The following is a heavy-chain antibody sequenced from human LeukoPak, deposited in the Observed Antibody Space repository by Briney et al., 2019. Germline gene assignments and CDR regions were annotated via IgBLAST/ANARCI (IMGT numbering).Heavy chain of an antibody. D-gene: IGHD5-12*01. CDR1: GYTFTGYY. J-gene: IGHJ4*02. CDR3: ASDRIVATIIDYFDY. Sequence: ASVKVSCKASGYTFTGYYMHWVRQAPGQGLEWMGWINPNSGGTNYAQKFQGRVTMTRDTSISTAYLELRRLRSDDTAVYYCASDRIVATIIDYFDYWGQGTLVTVSS. CDR2: INPNSGGT. V-gene: IGHV1-2*02.